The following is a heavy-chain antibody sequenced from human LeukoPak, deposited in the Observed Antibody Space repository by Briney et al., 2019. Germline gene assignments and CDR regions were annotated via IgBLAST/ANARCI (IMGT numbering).Heavy chain of an antibody. V-gene: IGHV3-66*01. D-gene: IGHD3-16*01. Sequence: GGSLRLSCAASGFTVSSNYMSWVRQAPGKGLEWVSVIYSGGSTYYADSVKGRFTISRDNSKNTLYLQMNSLRAEDTAVYYCARGQNYDYVWGSHWYFDLWGRGTLVTVSS. J-gene: IGHJ2*01. CDR2: IYSGGST. CDR3: ARGQNYDYVWGSHWYFDL. CDR1: GFTVSSNY.